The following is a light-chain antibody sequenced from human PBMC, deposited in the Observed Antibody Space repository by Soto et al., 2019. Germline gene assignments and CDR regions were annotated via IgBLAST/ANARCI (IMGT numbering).Light chain of an antibody. J-gene: IGKJ4*01. CDR3: QLRTNWRSVT. CDR1: QSVSTS. V-gene: IGKV3-11*01. CDR2: DTS. Sequence: ENVLTQSPATLSLSPGDRATLSCRASQSVSTSLAWYRHHPGQAPRLLIYDTSKRATGIPARFSGSGSGTHFTIPISSLEPEDFAAYYCQLRTNWRSVTFGGGTKLEIK.